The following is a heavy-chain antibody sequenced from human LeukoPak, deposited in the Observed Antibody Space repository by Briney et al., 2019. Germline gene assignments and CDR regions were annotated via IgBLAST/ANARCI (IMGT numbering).Heavy chain of an antibody. CDR3: VRDVHGYYNSGTYYIPKGMVV. CDR2: INPYNGDT. CDR1: GYTFTTDG. D-gene: IGHD3-10*01. Sequence: GASVKVSCKASGYTFTTDGISWVRQAPGQGLEWTGWINPYNGDTNYAQKLQGRVTMTTDTSTSTAYMELRSLRSDDTAVYYCVRDVHGYYNSGTYYIPKGMVVWGQGTTVTVSS. V-gene: IGHV1-18*01. J-gene: IGHJ6*02.